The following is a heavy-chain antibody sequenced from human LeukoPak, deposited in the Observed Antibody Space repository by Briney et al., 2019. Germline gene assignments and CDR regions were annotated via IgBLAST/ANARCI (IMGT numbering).Heavy chain of an antibody. CDR1: GGSISSSSYY. Sequence: MTSETLSLTCTVSGGSISSSSYYWGWIRQPPGKGLEWIGSIYYSGSTFYNPSLKSRGAISADTPKNQFSLRLSSVTAADTAVYYCARFSIASAAFNGVDVWGQGTTVTVSS. V-gene: IGHV4-39*01. J-gene: IGHJ6*02. CDR2: IYYSGST. CDR3: ARFSIASAAFNGVDV. D-gene: IGHD6-13*01.